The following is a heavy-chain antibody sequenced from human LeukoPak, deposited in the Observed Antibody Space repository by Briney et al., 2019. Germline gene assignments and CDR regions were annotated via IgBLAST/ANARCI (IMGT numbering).Heavy chain of an antibody. CDR2: IYYSGST. CDR3: ARVSPEDDTAAFVY. CDR1: GGSISSGGYY. Sequence: SETLSLTCTVSGGSISSGGYYWSWIRQHPGKGLEWIGYIYYSGSTYYNPSLKSRVTISVDTSKNQFSLKLSSVTAADTAVYYCARVSPEDDTAAFVYWGQGTLVTVSS. J-gene: IGHJ4*02. D-gene: IGHD3-9*01. V-gene: IGHV4-31*03.